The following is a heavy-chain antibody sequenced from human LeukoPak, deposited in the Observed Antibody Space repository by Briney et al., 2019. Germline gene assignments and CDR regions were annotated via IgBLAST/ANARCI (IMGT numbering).Heavy chain of an antibody. J-gene: IGHJ4*02. D-gene: IGHD6-13*01. CDR2: ISGSGGST. CDR1: GITFSSYA. V-gene: IGHV3-23*01. CDR3: AKELEQQLVGGDYFDY. Sequence: GGFLRLSCAASGITFSSYAVNWVRQAPGKGLEWVSAISGSGGSTYYADSVKGRFTISRDNSKNTLYLQMNSLRAEDTAVYYCAKELEQQLVGGDYFDYWGQGTLVTVSS.